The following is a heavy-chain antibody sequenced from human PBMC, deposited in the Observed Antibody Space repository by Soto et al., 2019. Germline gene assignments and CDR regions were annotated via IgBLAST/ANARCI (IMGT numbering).Heavy chain of an antibody. CDR2: ISYDGSNK. V-gene: IGHV3-30-3*01. J-gene: IGHJ4*01. CDR3: ARDSKQPDYDFWSGYGADFDY. Sequence: QVQLVESGGGGVQPGRSLRLSCAASGFTFSSYAMHGVRQAPGKGLVWVAVISYDGSNKYYADSVKGRFTISRDNSKNTLYLQMNSLRAEDTAEYYCARDSKQPDYDFWSGYGADFDYWGQGTLVTVSS. D-gene: IGHD3-3*01. CDR1: GFTFSSYA.